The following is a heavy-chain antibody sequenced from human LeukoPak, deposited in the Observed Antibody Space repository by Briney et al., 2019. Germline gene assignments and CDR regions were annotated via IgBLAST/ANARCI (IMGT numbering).Heavy chain of an antibody. J-gene: IGHJ4*02. CDR1: GGSFSGYY. Sequence: PSETLSLTCAVYGGSFSGYYWSWIRQPPGKGLEWIGEINHSGSTNYNPSLKSRVTISVDTSKNQFSLKLSSVTAADTAVYYCARVDYDFWSGYYYFDYWAREPWSPSPQ. V-gene: IGHV4-34*01. D-gene: IGHD3-3*01. CDR2: INHSGST. CDR3: ARVDYDFWSGYYYFDY.